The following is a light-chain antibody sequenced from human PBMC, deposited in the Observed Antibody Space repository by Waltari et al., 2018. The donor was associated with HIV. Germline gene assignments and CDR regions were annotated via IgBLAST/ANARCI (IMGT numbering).Light chain of an antibody. V-gene: IGLV1-44*01. CDR2: SND. J-gene: IGLJ1*01. CDR1: SSNIGSNP. Sequence: QSVVTQPPSASGTPGQRVTISCSGSSSNIGSNPVHWYQQLPGTAPKLLIYSNDRRPSGGPDRFSGSKSGTSAALAISGLQSEDESDYYCAAWDDSLNGNVFGTGTKVTVL. CDR3: AAWDDSLNGNV.